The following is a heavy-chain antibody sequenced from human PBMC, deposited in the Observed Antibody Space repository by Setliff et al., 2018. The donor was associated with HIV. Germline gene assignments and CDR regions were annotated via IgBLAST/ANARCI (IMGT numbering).Heavy chain of an antibody. V-gene: IGHV4-34*01. CDR1: GAPFSGFH. D-gene: IGHD3-10*01. CDR2: IDHSGST. Sequence: KPSETLSLTCAVYGAPFSGFHWGWIRQSPGKGLEWIGEIDHSGSTKYNPSLKSRVTLSVDTSKNQFYLRLSSVTAADTAVYYCARHGSNWFDPWGQGTQVTVSS. CDR3: ARHGSNWFDP. J-gene: IGHJ5*02.